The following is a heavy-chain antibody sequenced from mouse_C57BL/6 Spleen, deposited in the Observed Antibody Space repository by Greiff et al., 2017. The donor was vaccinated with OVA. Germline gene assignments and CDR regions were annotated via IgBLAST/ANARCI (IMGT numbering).Heavy chain of an antibody. CDR1: GFTFSSYA. CDR3: ARGGYGSIREPLDY. Sequence: EVKVVESGGGLVKPGGSLKLSCAASGFTFSSYAMSWVRQTPEKRLEWVATISDGGSYTYYPDNVKGRFTISRDNAKNNLYLQMRHLKAEETAMYYCARGGYGSIREPLDYWGQGTTLTVSS. D-gene: IGHD1-1*01. V-gene: IGHV5-4*03. CDR2: ISDGGSYT. J-gene: IGHJ2*01.